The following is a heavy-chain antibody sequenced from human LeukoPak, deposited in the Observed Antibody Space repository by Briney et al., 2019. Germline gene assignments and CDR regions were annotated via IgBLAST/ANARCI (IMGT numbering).Heavy chain of an antibody. D-gene: IGHD3-16*01. Sequence: PGGSLRLSCAASGFTFSSYWMSWVRQAPGKGLEWVANIKQDGSEKYYVDSVKGRFTISRDNAKNSLYLQMNSLRAEDTAVYYCARAVGDDYYYYMDVWGKGTTVTVSS. CDR3: ARAVGDDYYYYMDV. CDR2: IKQDGSEK. J-gene: IGHJ6*03. CDR1: GFTFSSYW. V-gene: IGHV3-7*01.